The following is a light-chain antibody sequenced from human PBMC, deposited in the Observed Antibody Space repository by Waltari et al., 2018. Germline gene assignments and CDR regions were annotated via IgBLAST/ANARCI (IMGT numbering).Light chain of an antibody. CDR3: SSFTRASSWV. J-gene: IGLJ3*02. CDR2: EVN. Sequence: ALAQPASVSGSPVQSITISCPGTSRAVGSYNYVSWYQQHPGKAPRLMIYEVNNRPSGGSNRFAGSKSGHTASLTISGLQAEDEADYYCSSFTRASSWVFGGGTKLTV. CDR1: SRAVGSYNY. V-gene: IGLV2-14*03.